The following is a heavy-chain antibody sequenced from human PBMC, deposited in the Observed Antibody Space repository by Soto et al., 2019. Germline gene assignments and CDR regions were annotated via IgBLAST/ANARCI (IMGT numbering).Heavy chain of an antibody. CDR2: IYPGDSDT. Sequence: GESLKISCKGSGYSFTSYWIGWVRQMPGKGLEWMGIIYPGDSDTRYSPSFQGQVTISADKSISTAYLQWSSLKASDTAMYYCARSYGDSYYSYYGMDVWGQGTTVTVSS. V-gene: IGHV5-51*01. CDR3: ARSYGDSYYSYYGMDV. D-gene: IGHD4-17*01. CDR1: GYSFTSYW. J-gene: IGHJ6*02.